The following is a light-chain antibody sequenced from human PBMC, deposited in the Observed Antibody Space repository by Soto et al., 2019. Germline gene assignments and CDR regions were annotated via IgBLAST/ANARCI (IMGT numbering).Light chain of an antibody. CDR1: SSDVGGYNY. Sequence: QSALTQPASVSGSPGQSITISCTGTSSDVGGYNYVSWYQQHPGKAPKLMIYDVSNRPSGVSNRFSGSKSGNTASLNISGRQAEDEADYYCSSYTSSSTSFGTGTKLTVL. CDR2: DVS. J-gene: IGLJ1*01. V-gene: IGLV2-14*01. CDR3: SSYTSSSTS.